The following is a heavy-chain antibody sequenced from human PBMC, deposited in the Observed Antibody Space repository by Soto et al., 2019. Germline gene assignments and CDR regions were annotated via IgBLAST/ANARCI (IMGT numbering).Heavy chain of an antibody. CDR3: TTLRLDP. J-gene: IGHJ5*02. CDR2: VNPNTGLT. CDR1: GYTFTAVY. D-gene: IGHD3-9*01. Sequence: ASVQVSCKASGYTFTAVYMNWVRQAPGQGLEWMGWVNPNTGLTKYAQKFQGRVSMTRDTSINTAYMELSGLTSHDTAVYYCTTLRLDPWGQGTLVT. V-gene: IGHV1-2*02.